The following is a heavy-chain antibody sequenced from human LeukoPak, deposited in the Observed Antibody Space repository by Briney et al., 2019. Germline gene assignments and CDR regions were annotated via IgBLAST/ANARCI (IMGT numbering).Heavy chain of an antibody. V-gene: IGHV1-69*13. CDR1: GGTFSSYA. J-gene: IGHJ6*02. CDR3: ARHGYCSSTSCYPEYYYYGMDV. D-gene: IGHD2-2*03. Sequence: ASVKVSCKASGGTFSSYAISWVRQAPGQGLEWMGGIIPIFGTANYAQKFQGRVTITADESTSTAYMELSSLRSEDTAVYYCARHGYCSSTSCYPEYYYYGMDVWGQGTTVTVSS. CDR2: IIPIFGTA.